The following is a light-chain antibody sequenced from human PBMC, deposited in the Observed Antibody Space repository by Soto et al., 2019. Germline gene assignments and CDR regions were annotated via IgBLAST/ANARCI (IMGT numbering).Light chain of an antibody. CDR2: GAS. Sequence: PGETATLSCRASQTVSGNYVAWYQQKPGQTPRRLIYGASSRATGIPDRFSGSGSGTDFTLTISRLEPEDFAVYHCQQYGDSPLTFGGGTKVEIK. J-gene: IGKJ4*01. CDR1: QTVSGNY. V-gene: IGKV3-20*01. CDR3: QQYGDSPLT.